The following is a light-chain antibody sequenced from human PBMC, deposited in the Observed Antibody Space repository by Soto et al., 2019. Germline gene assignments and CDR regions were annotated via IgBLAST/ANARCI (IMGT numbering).Light chain of an antibody. CDR2: GAS. Sequence: EIVMTQSPATLSVSPGERATLSCRASQSVSSNLAWYQQKPGQAPRLLIYGASTRATGIPARFSGSGSGTEFTLTISSLQYEDFAVYYCQQYNNWPRTVGQGTKVDSK. J-gene: IGKJ1*01. V-gene: IGKV3-15*01. CDR3: QQYNNWPRT. CDR1: QSVSSN.